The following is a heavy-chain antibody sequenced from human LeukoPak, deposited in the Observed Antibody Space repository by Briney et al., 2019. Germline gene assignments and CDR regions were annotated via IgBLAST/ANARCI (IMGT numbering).Heavy chain of an antibody. D-gene: IGHD3-22*01. J-gene: IGHJ4*02. V-gene: IGHV3-9*03. Sequence: GRSLRLSCAASGFSLDDYATHWVPHAPGEGLEWVSGISWNSVNIGYADSVKGRFTISRDNAKNSLYLQMNSLRAEDMALYYCAKGTMIVVAVGDYFDYWGQGTLVTVSS. CDR3: AKGTMIVVAVGDYFDY. CDR2: ISWNSVNI. CDR1: GFSLDDYA.